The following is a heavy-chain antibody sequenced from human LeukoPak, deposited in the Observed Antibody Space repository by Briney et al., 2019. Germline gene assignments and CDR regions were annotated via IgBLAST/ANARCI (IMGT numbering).Heavy chain of an antibody. CDR3: ARGHLGSGYSDAFDI. V-gene: IGHV1-46*01. CDR1: GYTFTSYY. Sequence: ASEKVSCKASGYTFTSYYMHWVRQAPGQGLEWMGIINPSGGSTSYAQKFQGRVTMTRDMSTSTVYMELSSLRSEDTAVYYCARGHLGSGYSDAFDIWGQGTMVTVSS. J-gene: IGHJ3*02. CDR2: INPSGGST. D-gene: IGHD3-22*01.